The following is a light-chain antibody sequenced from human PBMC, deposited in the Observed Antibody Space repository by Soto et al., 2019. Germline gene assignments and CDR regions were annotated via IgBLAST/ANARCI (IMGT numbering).Light chain of an antibody. J-gene: IGKJ4*01. CDR2: GAS. CDR3: QKYYDYPPLI. V-gene: IGKV3-15*01. Sequence: EIVMTQSPATLSVSPGERATLSCRASRNINRKLAWYQQKPGQAPRLLISGASTRATGIPARFSGSGSGTEFTLTISSLQSEDFAVYYCQKYYDYPPLIFGGGTNVEIK. CDR1: RNINRK.